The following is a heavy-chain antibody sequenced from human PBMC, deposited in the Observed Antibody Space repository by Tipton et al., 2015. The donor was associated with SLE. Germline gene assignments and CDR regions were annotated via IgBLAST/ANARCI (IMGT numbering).Heavy chain of an antibody. CDR2: INHSGST. J-gene: IGHJ4*02. CDR3: ARSGRSLSFDY. D-gene: IGHD3-10*01. CDR1: GGSFSGYY. V-gene: IGHV4-34*01. Sequence: GLVKPSETLSLTCAVYGGSFSGYYWSWIRQPPGKGLEWIGEINHSGSTNYNPSLKSRVTISVDTSKNQFSLKLSSVTAADTAVYYCARSGRSLSFDYWGQGTLVTVSS.